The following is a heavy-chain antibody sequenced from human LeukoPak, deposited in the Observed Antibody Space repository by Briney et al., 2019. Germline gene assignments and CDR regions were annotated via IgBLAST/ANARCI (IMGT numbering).Heavy chain of an antibody. J-gene: IGHJ4*02. CDR2: ISYDGSNK. CDR1: GFTYSSYA. CDR3: ARALGDYGSGSYLDY. D-gene: IGHD3-10*01. V-gene: IGHV3-30*04. Sequence: GGSLRLSCAASGFTYSSYAMHWVRQAPGKGLEWVAVISYDGSNKYYADSVKGRFTISRDNSKNTLYLQMNSLRAEDTAVYYCARALGDYGSGSYLDYWGQGTLVTVSS.